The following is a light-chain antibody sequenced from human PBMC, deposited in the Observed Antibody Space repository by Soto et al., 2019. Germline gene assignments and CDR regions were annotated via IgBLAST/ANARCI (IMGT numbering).Light chain of an antibody. CDR1: SSDVGGYNY. CDR2: EVS. J-gene: IGLJ2*01. V-gene: IGLV2-14*01. Sequence: QSALTQPASVSGSPGQSITISCTGTSSDVGGYNYVSWYQQHPGKATKLMIYEVSNRPSGVSTRFSGSKSGNSAFLTISGLXXEDEXXYYCSSYTSRSTPVVFGGGTKLTVL. CDR3: SSYTSRSTPVV.